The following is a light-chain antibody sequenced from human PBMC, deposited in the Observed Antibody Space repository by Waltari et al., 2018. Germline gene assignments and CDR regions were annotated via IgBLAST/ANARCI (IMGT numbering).Light chain of an antibody. Sequence: QLVLTQSPSASASLGASVKLTCTLSSGHSTNVIAWLQKRPERGPRYLMKVNSDGSHNKGDEIPDRFSGCRSGAGHYLTIASPQSEDEADYYCQTGGHGTWVFGGGTKLTVL. CDR3: QTGGHGTWV. CDR2: VNSDGSH. J-gene: IGLJ3*02. CDR1: SGHSTNV. V-gene: IGLV4-69*01.